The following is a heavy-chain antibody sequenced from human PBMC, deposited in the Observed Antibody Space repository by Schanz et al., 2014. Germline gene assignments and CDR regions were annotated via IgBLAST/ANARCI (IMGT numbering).Heavy chain of an antibody. J-gene: IGHJ4*02. Sequence: VRLVESGGGVVQPGRSLRLSCAASGFTFSSYAMHWVRQAPGKGLEWVAVMSYDGSNKYYADSVKGRFTISRDTPKNTLYVQMNSLRADDTAVYYCARDGDFDYWGQGTLVTVSS. V-gene: IGHV3-30-3*01. CDR3: ARDGDFDY. CDR2: MSYDGSNK. CDR1: GFTFSSYA.